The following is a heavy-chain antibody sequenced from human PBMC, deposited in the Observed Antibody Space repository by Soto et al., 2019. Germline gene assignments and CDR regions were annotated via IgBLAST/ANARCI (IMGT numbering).Heavy chain of an antibody. CDR1: GFTFSSYG. Sequence: PGGSLRLSCAASGFTFSSYGMHWVRQAPGKGLEWVAVISYDGSNKYYADYVKGRFTISRDNSKNTLYLQMNSLRAEDTAVYYCAKDYSSGWYILGSPDYWGQGTLVTVSS. D-gene: IGHD6-19*01. CDR2: ISYDGSNK. J-gene: IGHJ4*02. CDR3: AKDYSSGWYILGSPDY. V-gene: IGHV3-30*18.